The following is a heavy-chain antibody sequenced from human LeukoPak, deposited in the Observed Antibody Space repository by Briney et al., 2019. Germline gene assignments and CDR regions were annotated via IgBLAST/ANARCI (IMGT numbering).Heavy chain of an antibody. CDR2: IYSGGST. D-gene: IGHD3-10*01. Sequence: PGGSLRLSCAASGFTVSSNYMGWVRQAPGKGLEWVSVIYSGGSTYYADSVKGRFTISRDNSKNTLYLQMNSLRAEDTALYYCARDAMGYGSGSYLYWGQGTLVTVSS. J-gene: IGHJ4*02. CDR1: GFTVSSNY. V-gene: IGHV3-66*01. CDR3: ARDAMGYGSGSYLY.